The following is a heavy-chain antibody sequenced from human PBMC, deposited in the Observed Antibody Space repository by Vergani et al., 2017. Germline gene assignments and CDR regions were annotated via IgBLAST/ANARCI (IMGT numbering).Heavy chain of an antibody. V-gene: IGHV3-33*01. J-gene: IGHJ5*01. CDR3: AMWCNEKRLDS. CDR2: IWYDGSNK. Sequence: QVQLVESEGGVVQPGRSLTLSCVASGFTFSSHGMHWVRQAPGKGLEWVSVIWYDGSNKYYGDSVKGRFTISRDNSKNTLYLQMNSLRVEDTAVYYCAMWCNEKRLDSWGQGTLVTVSS. CDR1: GFTFSSHG. D-gene: IGHD2-21*01.